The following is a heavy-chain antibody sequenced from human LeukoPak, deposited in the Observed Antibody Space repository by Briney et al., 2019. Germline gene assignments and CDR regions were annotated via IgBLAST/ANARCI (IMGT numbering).Heavy chain of an antibody. V-gene: IGHV1-2*02. Sequence: ASVKVSCKASGYTFTGYYMHWVRQAPGQGLEWMGWINPNSGGTNYAQKFQGRVTMTRDTSISTVYMELSRLRSDDTAVYYCARDEAAAVANWFNPWGQGTLVTVSS. CDR1: GYTFTGYY. D-gene: IGHD6-13*01. J-gene: IGHJ5*02. CDR3: ARDEAAAVANWFNP. CDR2: INPNSGGT.